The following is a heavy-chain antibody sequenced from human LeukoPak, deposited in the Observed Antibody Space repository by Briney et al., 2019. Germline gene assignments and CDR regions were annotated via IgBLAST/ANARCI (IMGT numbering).Heavy chain of an antibody. CDR2: MYYSGST. Sequence: SQTLSLTCTVSGGSVSSGDYYWSWIRQPPGKGLEWIAYMYYSGSTYHNPSLKSRVTMSADTFKNQLSLKLSSVTAADTAVYYCARPYYYDSRIDPWGQGILVTVSS. V-gene: IGHV4-30-4*01. D-gene: IGHD3-22*01. CDR1: GGSVSSGDYY. J-gene: IGHJ5*02. CDR3: ARPYYYDSRIDP.